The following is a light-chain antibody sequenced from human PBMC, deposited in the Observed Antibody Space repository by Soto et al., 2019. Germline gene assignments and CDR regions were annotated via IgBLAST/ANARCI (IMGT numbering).Light chain of an antibody. V-gene: IGKV3-20*01. CDR3: QQYGSSPLT. CDR1: QSVSSSY. CDR2: GAS. Sequence: EIVLTQSPGTLSLSPGERATLSCRASQSVSSSYLAWYPQKPGQAPRLLIYGASSRATGIPERFSGSGSGTDFTLTISRLEPEDFAVYYCQQYGSSPLTFGQGTKVEIK. J-gene: IGKJ1*01.